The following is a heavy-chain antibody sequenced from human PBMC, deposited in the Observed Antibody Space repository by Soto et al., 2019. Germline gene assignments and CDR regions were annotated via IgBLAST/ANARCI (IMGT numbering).Heavy chain of an antibody. J-gene: IGHJ5*01. D-gene: IGHD3-9*01. V-gene: IGHV3-23*01. Sequence: LRLSCVISGFTVSSSAMTWVRQAPGKGLEWVSTLNAGGSTYFAASVKGRFTISRNSSANTLYLQMGSLKAEDTAVYYCAKDRGSGGIVTGTPDSWGPGTLVTVSS. CDR1: GFTVSSSA. CDR3: AKDRGSGGIVTGTPDS. CDR2: LNAGGST.